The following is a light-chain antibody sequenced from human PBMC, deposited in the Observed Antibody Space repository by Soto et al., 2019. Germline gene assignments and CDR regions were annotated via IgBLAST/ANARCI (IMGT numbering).Light chain of an antibody. J-gene: IGKJ1*01. CDR3: QQYNSYSTFGPAT. V-gene: IGKV1-5*01. CDR1: QSISSW. Sequence: DIQMTQSPSTLSVSVGDRVTITCRASQSISSWLAWYQQKPGKAPNPLIYDASSLESGVPSRFSGSGSGTEFTLTISSLQPDDFATYYCQQYNSYSTFGPATFGQGTKV. CDR2: DAS.